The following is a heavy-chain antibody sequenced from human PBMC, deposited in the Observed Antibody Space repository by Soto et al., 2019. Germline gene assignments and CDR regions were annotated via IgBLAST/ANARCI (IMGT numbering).Heavy chain of an antibody. J-gene: IGHJ4*02. CDR1: GYSFTNSW. CDR2: IYPGDSQT. Sequence: PXESLTISCKASGYSFTNSWIGWVRQMPGKGLEWVGIIYPGDSQTRYSPSFQGQVTISADKSISSAYLQWSSLKASDTAMYYCARQKGYWGQGTLVTVSS. V-gene: IGHV5-51*01. CDR3: ARQKGY.